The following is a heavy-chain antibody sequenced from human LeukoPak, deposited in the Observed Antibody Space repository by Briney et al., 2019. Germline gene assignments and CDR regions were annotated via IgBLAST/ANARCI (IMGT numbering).Heavy chain of an antibody. D-gene: IGHD2-21*02. CDR2: IYYSGST. V-gene: IGHV4-59*01. J-gene: IGHJ3*02. Sequence: SETLSLTCTVSGGSISSYYWSWIRQPPGKGLEWIGYIYYSGSTNYNPSPKSRVTISVDTSKNQFSLKLSSVTAADTAVYYCARLAVCGGDCFAFDIWGQGTMVTVSS. CDR3: ARLAVCGGDCFAFDI. CDR1: GGSISSYY.